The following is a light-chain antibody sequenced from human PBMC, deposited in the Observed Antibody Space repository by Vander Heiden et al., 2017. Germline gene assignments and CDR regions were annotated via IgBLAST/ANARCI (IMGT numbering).Light chain of an antibody. CDR3: QQSYSTLTWT. J-gene: IGKJ1*01. V-gene: IGKV1-39*01. Sequence: DIQMTQSPSSLSASVGDRVTITCRASQSISSYLNLYQQKPGKAPKLLIYAASSLQSGVPSRFSGRGSGTDFTLTISSLQPEDFATYYCQQSYSTLTWTFGQGTKVEIK. CDR2: AAS. CDR1: QSISSY.